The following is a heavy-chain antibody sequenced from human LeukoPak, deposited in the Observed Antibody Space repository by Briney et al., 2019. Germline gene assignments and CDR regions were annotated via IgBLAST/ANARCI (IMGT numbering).Heavy chain of an antibody. CDR2: FDPEDGEA. Sequence: GASVKVSCKVSGYTLTESSMHWVRQAPGKGLEWVGGFDPEDGEAIYVQKFQGRVTMTEDTSTDTAYMELSSLRSEDTAVYYCATDLSSGLYYYYGMDVWGQGTTVTVSS. CDR3: ATDLSSGLYYYYGMDV. CDR1: GYTLTESS. J-gene: IGHJ6*02. V-gene: IGHV1-24*01. D-gene: IGHD6-19*01.